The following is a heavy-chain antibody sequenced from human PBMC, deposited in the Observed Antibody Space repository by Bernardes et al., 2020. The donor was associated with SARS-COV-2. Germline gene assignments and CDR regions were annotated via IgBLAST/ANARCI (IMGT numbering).Heavy chain of an antibody. V-gene: IGHV1-18*01. CDR3: AALREYSSSWYYYGMDV. CDR2: ISAYNGNT. Sequence: ASVKVSCKASGYTFTSYGISWVRQAPGQGLEWMGWISAYNGNTNYAQKLQGRVTMTTDTSTSTAYMELRSLRSDDTAVYYCAALREYSSSWYYYGMDVWGQGTTVTVSS. J-gene: IGHJ6*02. CDR1: GYTFTSYG. D-gene: IGHD6-13*01.